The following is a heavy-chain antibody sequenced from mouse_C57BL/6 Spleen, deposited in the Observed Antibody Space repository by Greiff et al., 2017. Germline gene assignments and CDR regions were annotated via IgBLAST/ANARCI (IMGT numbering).Heavy chain of an antibody. Sequence: EVMLVESGGGLVKPGGSLKLSCAASGFTFSSYAMSWVRQTPEKRLEWVATISDGGSYTYYPDNVKGRFTISRDNAKNNLYLQMSHLKSEDTAMYYCARPLDSSGWDYWGQGTTLTVSS. D-gene: IGHD3-2*02. CDR2: ISDGGSYT. J-gene: IGHJ2*01. CDR1: GFTFSSYA. CDR3: ARPLDSSGWDY. V-gene: IGHV5-4*03.